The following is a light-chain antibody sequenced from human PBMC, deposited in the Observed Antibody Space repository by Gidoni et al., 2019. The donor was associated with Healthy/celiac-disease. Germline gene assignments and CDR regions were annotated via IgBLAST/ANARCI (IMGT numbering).Light chain of an antibody. CDR1: ALPKQY. J-gene: IGLJ3*02. CDR2: KDS. CDR3: QSADSSGTDRV. V-gene: IGLV3-25*03. Sequence: SYELTQPPSVSVSPGQTARITCSGDALPKQYAYWYQQKPGQAPVLVIYKDSERPSGIPERSSGSSSGTTVTLTISGVQAEDEADYYCQSADSSGTDRVFDGGTKLTVL.